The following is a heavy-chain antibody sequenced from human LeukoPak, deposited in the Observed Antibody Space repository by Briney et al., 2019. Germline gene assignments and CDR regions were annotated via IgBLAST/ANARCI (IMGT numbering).Heavy chain of an antibody. CDR3: ASSTALVVPAAITPLDY. J-gene: IGHJ4*02. CDR2: IIPIFGTA. V-gene: IGHV1-69*05. D-gene: IGHD2-2*01. CDR1: GGTFSSYA. Sequence: SVKLSCKASGGTFSSYAISWVRQAPGQGLEWMGGIIPIFGTANYAQKFQGRVTITTDESTSTAYMELSSLRSEDTAVYYCASSTALVVPAAITPLDYWGQGTLVTVSS.